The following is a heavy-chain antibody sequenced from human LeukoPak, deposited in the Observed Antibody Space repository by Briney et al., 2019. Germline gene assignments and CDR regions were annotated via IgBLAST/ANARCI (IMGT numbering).Heavy chain of an antibody. CDR3: AKIRKDYDFWSGYYHYFDY. J-gene: IGHJ4*02. V-gene: IGHV3-23*01. CDR2: ISGSGGST. CDR1: GFTFSSYA. Sequence: PGGSLRLSCAASGFTFSSYAMSWVRQAPGKGLEWVSAISGSGGSTYYADSVKGRFTISRDNSKNTLYLQMNSLIAEDTAVYYCAKIRKDYDFWSGYYHYFDYWGQGTLVTVSS. D-gene: IGHD3-3*01.